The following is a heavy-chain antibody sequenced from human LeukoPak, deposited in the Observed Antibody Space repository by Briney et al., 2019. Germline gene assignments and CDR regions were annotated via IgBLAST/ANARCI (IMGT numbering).Heavy chain of an antibody. V-gene: IGHV4-34*01. D-gene: IGHD2-15*01. J-gene: IGHJ6*02. CDR3: ARGPVVVVAANPSYYYYYGMDV. Sequence: SETLSLTCAVYDGSFSGYYWSWIRQPPGKGLEWNGVINHSGSTNYNPSLKSRVTISVDTYKNQFSLKLSSVTAADTSVYYCARGPVVVVAANPSYYYYYGMDVWGQGTTVTVSS. CDR2: INHSGST. CDR1: DGSFSGYY.